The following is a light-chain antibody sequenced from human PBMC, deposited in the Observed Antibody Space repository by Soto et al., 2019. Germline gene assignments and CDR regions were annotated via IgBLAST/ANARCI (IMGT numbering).Light chain of an antibody. CDR1: SSYIKSNY. CDR2: RND. CDR3: ATWDDSLSGYV. Sequence: QSVLTQPPSASGTPGQRVTISCSGSSSYIKSNYVYWYQQLPGTAPKLLIYRNDQRPSGVPDRFSGSKSGTSASLAISGLRSEDEADYYCATWDDSLSGYVFGTGTKVTVL. J-gene: IGLJ1*01. V-gene: IGLV1-47*01.